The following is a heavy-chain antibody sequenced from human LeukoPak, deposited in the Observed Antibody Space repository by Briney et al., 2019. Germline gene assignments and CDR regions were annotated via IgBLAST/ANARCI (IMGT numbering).Heavy chain of an antibody. CDR3: ATGTGHYYYYYYMDV. D-gene: IGHD1-1*01. J-gene: IGHJ6*03. CDR2: IYYSGST. CDR1: GGSISSSKYY. Sequence: SETLSLTCTVSGGSISSSKYYWGWIRQPPGTGLEWIGSIYYSGSTYYNPSLKSRVTISVDTSKNQFSLKLSSVTAADTAIYYCATGTGHYYYYYYMDVWGKGTTVTVSS. V-gene: IGHV4-39*01.